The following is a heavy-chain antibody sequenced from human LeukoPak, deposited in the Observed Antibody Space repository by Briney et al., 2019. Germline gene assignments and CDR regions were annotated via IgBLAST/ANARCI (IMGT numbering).Heavy chain of an antibody. CDR1: GYSISSGYY. V-gene: IGHV4-38-2*01. J-gene: IGHJ4*02. CDR2: IYHSGST. CDR3: ARLVRDYFDY. Sequence: PSETLSLTCAVSGYSISSGYYWGWIRQPPGEGLEWIGSIYHSGSTYYNPSLKSRVTISVDTSKNQFSLKLSSVTAADTAVYYCARLVRDYFDYWGQGTLVTVSS. D-gene: IGHD2-2*01.